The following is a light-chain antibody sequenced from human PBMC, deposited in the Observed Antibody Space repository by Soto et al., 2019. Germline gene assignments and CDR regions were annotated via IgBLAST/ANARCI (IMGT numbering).Light chain of an antibody. Sequence: EIVMTQSPATLSVSPGERATLSCRASQSVTTNLAWYQQKPGQAPRLLIYHASTRATGIPVRFSGSGSGTEFTLTISSLQSEDFAVYYCQQYNNWPPLTFGGGTKVEI. J-gene: IGKJ4*01. CDR1: QSVTTN. CDR2: HAS. V-gene: IGKV3D-15*01. CDR3: QQYNNWPPLT.